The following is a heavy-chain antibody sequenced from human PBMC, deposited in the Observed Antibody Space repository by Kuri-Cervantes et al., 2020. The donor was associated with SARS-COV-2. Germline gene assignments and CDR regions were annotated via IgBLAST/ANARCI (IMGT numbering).Heavy chain of an antibody. Sequence: GGSLRLSCAASGFTFSSYAMYWVRQAPGKGLEYVSAISSNGDSTYYADSVKGRFTMSRDNSKNTLYLQMGSLRAEDMAVYYCARVSRGGYLDYWGQGTLVTVSS. D-gene: IGHD2-15*01. V-gene: IGHV3-64*02. CDR1: GFTFSSYA. CDR3: ARVSRGGYLDY. CDR2: ISSNGDST. J-gene: IGHJ4*02.